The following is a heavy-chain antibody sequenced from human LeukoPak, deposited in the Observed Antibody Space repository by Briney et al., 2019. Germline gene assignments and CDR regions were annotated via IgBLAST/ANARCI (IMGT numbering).Heavy chain of an antibody. Sequence: PGRSLRLSCAASGFTFSSYGVRWVRQAPGKGLEWVAVIWYDGSNKYYADAVKGRFNISRDNSKTTLYLQMNSLRAEDTAVYYCARDQGSFYFDWWGQGTLVTVSS. CDR1: GFTFSSYG. V-gene: IGHV3-33*01. J-gene: IGHJ4*02. D-gene: IGHD2-15*01. CDR3: ARDQGSFYFDW. CDR2: IWYDGSNK.